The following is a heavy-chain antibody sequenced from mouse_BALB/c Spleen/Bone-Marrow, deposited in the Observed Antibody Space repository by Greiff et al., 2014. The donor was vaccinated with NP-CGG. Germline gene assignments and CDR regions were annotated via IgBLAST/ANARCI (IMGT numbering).Heavy chain of an antibody. CDR1: GYTFSSYW. D-gene: IGHD3-1*01. V-gene: IGHV1-9*01. Sequence: QVQLKQSGAELMKPGASVKISCKATGYTFSSYWIEWVKQRPGHGLEWIGEILPGSGSTNYNEKFKGKATFTADTSSNTAYMQLRRLASEDSAVYYCEREVGLRLAYWGQGTLVTVSA. J-gene: IGHJ3*01. CDR2: ILPGSGST. CDR3: EREVGLRLAY.